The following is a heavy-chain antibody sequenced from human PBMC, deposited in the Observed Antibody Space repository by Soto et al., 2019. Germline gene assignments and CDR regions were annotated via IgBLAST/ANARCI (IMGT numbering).Heavy chain of an antibody. CDR1: GFTFDDYA. V-gene: IGHV3-9*01. Sequence: EVQLVESGGGLVQPGRSLRLSCAASGFTFDDYAMHWVRQAPGKGLEWVSGISWNSGSIGYADSVKGRFTISRDNAKNSLYLQMNSPRAEDTALYYCAKGDYWGQGTLVTVSS. CDR2: ISWNSGSI. CDR3: AKGDY. J-gene: IGHJ4*02.